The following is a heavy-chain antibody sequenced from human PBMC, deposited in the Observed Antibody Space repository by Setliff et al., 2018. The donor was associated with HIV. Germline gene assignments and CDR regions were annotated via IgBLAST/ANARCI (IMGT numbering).Heavy chain of an antibody. J-gene: IGHJ3*02. Sequence: ASVNVSCKASGYTFTSYYMHWVRQAPGQGLEWMGIINPSGGSTSYAQKFQGRVTMTRDTSTSTVYMELSSLRSEDTAVYYCARDGYYDSSGYYKAQWAFDIWGQGTMVTVSS. D-gene: IGHD3-22*01. CDR3: ARDGYYDSSGYYKAQWAFDI. CDR2: INPSGGST. CDR1: GYTFTSYY. V-gene: IGHV1-46*01.